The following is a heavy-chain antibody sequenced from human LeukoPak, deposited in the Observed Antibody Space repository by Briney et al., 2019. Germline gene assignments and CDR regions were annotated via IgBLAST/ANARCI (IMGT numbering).Heavy chain of an antibody. CDR2: IRYDGSNK. D-gene: IGHD3-10*01. CDR3: AKSRGVVKDAFDI. V-gene: IGHV3-30*02. J-gene: IGHJ3*02. Sequence: PGGSLRLSCAASGFTFSSYAMHWVRQAPGKGLEWVAFIRYDGSNKYYADSVKGRFTISRDNSKNTLYLQMNSLRAEDTAMYYCAKSRGVVKDAFDIWGQGTMVTVSS. CDR1: GFTFSSYA.